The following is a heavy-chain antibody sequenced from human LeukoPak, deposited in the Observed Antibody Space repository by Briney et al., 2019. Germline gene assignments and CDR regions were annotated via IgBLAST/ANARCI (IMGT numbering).Heavy chain of an antibody. CDR2: FDPEDGET. CDR3: ATVEANDGDYGLPLDY. CDR1: GYTLTELS. Sequence: GASVKVSCKVSGYTLTELSMRWVRQAPGKGLEWMGGFDPEDGETIYAQKFQGRVTMTEDTSTDTAYMELSSLRSEDTAVYYCATVEANDGDYGLPLDYWGQGALVTVSS. V-gene: IGHV1-24*01. J-gene: IGHJ4*02. D-gene: IGHD4-17*01.